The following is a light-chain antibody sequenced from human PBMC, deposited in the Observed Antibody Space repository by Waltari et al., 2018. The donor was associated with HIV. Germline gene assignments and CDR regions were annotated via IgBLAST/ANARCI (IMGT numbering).Light chain of an antibody. J-gene: IGKJ4*01. CDR2: GAS. CDR1: QSVNANY. V-gene: IGKV3-20*01. Sequence: VMTQSPGTLSLSPGETAPLNCRASQSVNANYLAWYQQKPGQPPRLLMYGASTRNTGVPDRFTGIGSGTDFTLTISRLEADDFAVYYCQQFADSLLTFGGGTKVEIK. CDR3: QQFADSLLT.